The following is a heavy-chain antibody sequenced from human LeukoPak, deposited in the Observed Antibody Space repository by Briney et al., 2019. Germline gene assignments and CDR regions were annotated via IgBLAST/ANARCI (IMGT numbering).Heavy chain of an antibody. CDR2: IIPIFGTV. CDR1: GGTFSNYA. Sequence: SVKVSCEDSGGTFSNYAISWVRQAPGQGLEWMGGIIPIFGTVNYAQKFQGRVTITADESTSTAYMDLSSLRSEDTAVYYCARVEPYSSLGYYFDYWGQGTQVTVSS. CDR3: ARVEPYSSLGYYFDY. V-gene: IGHV1-69*13. J-gene: IGHJ4*02. D-gene: IGHD5-12*01.